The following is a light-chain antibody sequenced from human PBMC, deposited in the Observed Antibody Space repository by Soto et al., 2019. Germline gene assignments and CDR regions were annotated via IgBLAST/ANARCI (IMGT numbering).Light chain of an antibody. CDR3: QSFDKTLGGVV. CDR1: TSNIGAGYE. CDR2: SNT. J-gene: IGLJ3*02. Sequence: QSVLTQPPSVSGAPGQSVSISCTGSTSNIGAGYEVHWYLVLPGAAPKLIISSNTHRPSGVPDRFSGSKSGTSASLAITGLQAEDEAHYYCQSFDKTLGGVVFGGGTKLTVL. V-gene: IGLV1-40*01.